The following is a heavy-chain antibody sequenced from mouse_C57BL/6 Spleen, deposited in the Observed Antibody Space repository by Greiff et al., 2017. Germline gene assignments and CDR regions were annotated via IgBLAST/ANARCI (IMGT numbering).Heavy chain of an antibody. D-gene: IGHD1-1*01. V-gene: IGHV1-69*01. CDR2: IDPSDSYT. CDR3: ARGTSSSYAMDY. J-gene: IGHJ4*01. Sequence: LQQPGASVKLSCKASGYTFTSYWMHWVKQRPGQGLEWIGEIDPSDSYTNYNQKFKGKSTLTVDKSSSTAYMQLSSLTSEDSAVYYCARGTSSSYAMDYWGQGTSVTVSS. CDR1: GYTFTSYW.